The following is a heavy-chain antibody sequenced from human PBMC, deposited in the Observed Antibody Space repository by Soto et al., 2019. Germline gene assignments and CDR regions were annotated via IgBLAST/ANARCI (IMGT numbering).Heavy chain of an antibody. V-gene: IGHV3-30*18. J-gene: IGHJ6*03. D-gene: IGHD6-13*01. CDR2: ISYDGNNK. CDR1: AFTFSHFA. CDR3: AKNGHPAARPNYMDA. Sequence: QVQLVESGGGVVQPGRSLRLSCAASAFTFSHFAMHWVRQAPGKGLEWVAGISYDGNNKYYVDSVKGRFTISRDNSKNPRFLQITSLSPKDPPVYYCAKNGHPAARPNYMDAWAKGPRSPSP.